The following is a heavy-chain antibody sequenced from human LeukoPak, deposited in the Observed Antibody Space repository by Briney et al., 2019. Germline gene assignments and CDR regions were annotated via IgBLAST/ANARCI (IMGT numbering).Heavy chain of an antibody. CDR2: IRYDGGDK. J-gene: IGHJ6*03. D-gene: IGHD2-2*02. Sequence: GGSLRLSXAASGLSFSTFGMHWVRQTPGKGLEWVAFIRYDGGDKYFANSVKGRFTIFRDNSRNTLYLQMNSVRAEDTALYYCAKNYCSSTSCYSYYMDVWGKGTTVTVSS. CDR3: AKNYCSSTSCYSYYMDV. V-gene: IGHV3-30*02. CDR1: GLSFSTFG.